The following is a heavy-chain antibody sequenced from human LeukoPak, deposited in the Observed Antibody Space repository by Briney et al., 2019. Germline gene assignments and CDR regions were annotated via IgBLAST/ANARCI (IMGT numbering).Heavy chain of an antibody. CDR1: GFTFSNAW. J-gene: IGHJ3*02. D-gene: IGHD3-10*01. Sequence: GGSLRLSCAASGFTFSNAWMNWVRQAPGKGLEWVSDIGGSRGTTNYADSVKGRFTISRDNSKNTLYLQMNSLRAEDTAVYYCAKGPYGPGAFDIWGQGTMVTVSS. V-gene: IGHV3-23*01. CDR3: AKGPYGPGAFDI. CDR2: IGGSRGTT.